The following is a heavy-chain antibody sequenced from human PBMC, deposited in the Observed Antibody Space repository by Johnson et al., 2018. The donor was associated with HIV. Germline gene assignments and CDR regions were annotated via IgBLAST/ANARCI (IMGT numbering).Heavy chain of an antibody. J-gene: IGHJ3*01. Sequence: QVQLVESGGGVVQPGRSLRLSCAASGFSFSDYSMHWVRQAPGKGLEWVAVTWFDGKNKYYSDSVKGRFTISRDNSKNTVFLQMDSLRGEDTADYYCARDPGNGGRPFDAFDVWGQGTMATVSS. CDR1: GFSFSDYS. CDR3: ARDPGNGGRPFDAFDV. D-gene: IGHD4-23*01. CDR2: TWFDGKNK. V-gene: IGHV3-33*01.